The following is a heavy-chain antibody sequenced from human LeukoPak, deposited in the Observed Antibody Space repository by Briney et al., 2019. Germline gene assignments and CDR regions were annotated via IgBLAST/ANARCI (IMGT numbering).Heavy chain of an antibody. CDR1: GGSISSYY. CDR3: ASLRGYSGYASQGY. Sequence: SETLSLTCTVSGGSISSYYWSWIRQPPGKGLEWIGSIYYSGSTYYNPSLKSRVTISVDTSKNQFSLKLSSVTAADTAVYYCASLRGYSGYASQGYWGQGTLVTVSS. CDR2: IYYSGST. D-gene: IGHD5-12*01. V-gene: IGHV4-59*05. J-gene: IGHJ4*02.